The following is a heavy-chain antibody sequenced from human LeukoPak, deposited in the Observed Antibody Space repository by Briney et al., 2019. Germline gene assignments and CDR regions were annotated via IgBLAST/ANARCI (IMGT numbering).Heavy chain of an antibody. CDR3: AKVVAGLYGVDY. CDR1: GFTFSSYA. Sequence: PGGSLRLSCAASGFTFSSYAMSWVRQAPGKGLEWVSAISGSGGSSYYADSVKGRFTISRDNSKNTLYLQMNSLRAEDTAVYYCAKVVAGLYGVDYWGQGTLVTVSS. J-gene: IGHJ4*02. CDR2: ISGSGGSS. V-gene: IGHV3-23*01. D-gene: IGHD6-19*01.